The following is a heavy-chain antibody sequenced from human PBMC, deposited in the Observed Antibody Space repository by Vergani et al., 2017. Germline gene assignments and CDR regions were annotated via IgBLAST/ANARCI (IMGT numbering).Heavy chain of an antibody. D-gene: IGHD3-22*01. CDR1: GYSFTSYW. J-gene: IGHJ5*02. CDR3: ARVGWSYYDSSGYYDAPGGGFDP. Sequence: EVQLVQSGAEVKKPGESLRISCQGSGYSFTSYWISWVRQMPGKGLEWMGRIEPSDSYTNYSPSFQGHVTISAEKSISTAYLQLSSLKASDTAMYYCARVGWSYYDSSGYYDAPGGGFDPWGQGTLVTVSS. CDR2: IEPSDSYT. V-gene: IGHV5-10-1*03.